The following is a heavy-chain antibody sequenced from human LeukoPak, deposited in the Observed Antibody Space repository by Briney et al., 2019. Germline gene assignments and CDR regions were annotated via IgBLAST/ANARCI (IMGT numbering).Heavy chain of an antibody. CDR1: RFTFNNYG. Sequence: GGSLRLSCAASRFTFNNYGMHWVRQAPGKGLEWVAVIWYDGSKTYYADSVKGRVTISRDSSKKMVYLQMNSLRGEDTAVYYCARDVTFRYFDWPLDYWGQGTLVTVSS. CDR2: IWYDGSKT. V-gene: IGHV3-33*08. J-gene: IGHJ4*02. D-gene: IGHD3-9*01. CDR3: ARDVTFRYFDWPLDY.